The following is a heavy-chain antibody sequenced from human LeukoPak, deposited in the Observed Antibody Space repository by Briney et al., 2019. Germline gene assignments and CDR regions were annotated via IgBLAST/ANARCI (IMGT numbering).Heavy chain of an antibody. D-gene: IGHD1-1*01. CDR1: GFSFSDYT. CDR3: AKSLFTSATGTGRAFHI. V-gene: IGHV3-21*04. J-gene: IGHJ3*02. Sequence: PGGSLRLSCAASGFSFSDYTMNWVRLAPGKGLEWVSSISGSSNYIYYADSVKGRFTISRDNSKNTLYLQMTSLRAEDTAEYYCAKSLFTSATGTGRAFHIWGQGTMVTVSS. CDR2: ISGSSNYI.